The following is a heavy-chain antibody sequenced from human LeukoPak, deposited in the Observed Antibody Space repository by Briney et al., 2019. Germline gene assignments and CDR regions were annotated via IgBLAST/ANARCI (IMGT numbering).Heavy chain of an antibody. J-gene: IGHJ5*02. Sequence: SVKVSCKASGGTFSSYAISLVRQAPGQGLEWMGGIIPIFGTANYAQKFQGRVTITADESTSTAYMELSSLRSEDTAVYYCARGGQGLWWGRFDPWGEGTLVTVSS. V-gene: IGHV1-69*13. D-gene: IGHD4/OR15-4a*01. CDR3: ARGGQGLWWGRFDP. CDR2: IIPIFGTA. CDR1: GGTFSSYA.